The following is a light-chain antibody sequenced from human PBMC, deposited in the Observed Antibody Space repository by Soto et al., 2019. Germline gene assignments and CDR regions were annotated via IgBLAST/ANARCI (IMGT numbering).Light chain of an antibody. CDR2: EVS. CDR1: SSDVGSFNL. Sequence: QSALTQPASVSGSPGQSITISCTGTSSDVGSFNLVSWYQQHPGKAPKLMIYEVSKRPSGVSDRFSGSKSGNTASLIISGLQAEDEADYYCCSYTGSSTYVVFGGGTKRPS. CDR3: CSYTGSSTYVV. V-gene: IGLV2-23*02. J-gene: IGLJ2*01.